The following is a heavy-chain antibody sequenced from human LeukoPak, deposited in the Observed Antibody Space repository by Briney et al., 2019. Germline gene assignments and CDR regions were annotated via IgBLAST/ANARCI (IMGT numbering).Heavy chain of an antibody. J-gene: IGHJ4*02. Sequence: GGSLRLSCAASGFTFRSYAMSWVRQAPGKGLEWVSAISGSGGSTYYADSVKGRFTISRDNSKNTLYLQMNSLRAEDTAVYYCAKDPTVVTPGGNFDYWGQGTLVTVSS. CDR2: ISGSGGST. V-gene: IGHV3-23*01. D-gene: IGHD4-23*01. CDR1: GFTFRSYA. CDR3: AKDPTVVTPGGNFDY.